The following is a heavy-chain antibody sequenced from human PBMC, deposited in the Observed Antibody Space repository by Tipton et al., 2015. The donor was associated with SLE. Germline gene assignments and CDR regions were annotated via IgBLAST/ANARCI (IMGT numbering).Heavy chain of an antibody. D-gene: IGHD3-3*01. CDR1: GVSFSGYY. J-gene: IGHJ6*03. CDR2: INDAEGT. V-gene: IGHV4-34*01. CDR3: AREPWAYEYWSGSTLGYMDV. Sequence: TLSLTCEVYGVSFSGYYWSWIRQSPGKGLEWIGEINDAEGTKYNPSLESRVTMSIDTSKNRFSLNMNSVTAADTAVYYCAREPWAYEYWSGSTLGYMDVWGKGPTVTVSS.